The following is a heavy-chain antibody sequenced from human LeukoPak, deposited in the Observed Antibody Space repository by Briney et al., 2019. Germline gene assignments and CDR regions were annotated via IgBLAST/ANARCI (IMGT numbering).Heavy chain of an antibody. CDR3: EKRGVVIRVILVGFHKEAYYFDS. Sequence: GGSLRLSCAVSGITLSNYGRSWVRQTPRKGLEGVAGISGSGGSTSYADSVKGRFTFSRTNPKNTRYLELNSLRGEDTAVYFCEKRGVVIRVILVGFHKEAYYFDSWGQGALVTVSS. V-gene: IGHV3-23*01. CDR1: GITLSNYG. J-gene: IGHJ4*02. CDR2: ISGSGGST. D-gene: IGHD3-22*01.